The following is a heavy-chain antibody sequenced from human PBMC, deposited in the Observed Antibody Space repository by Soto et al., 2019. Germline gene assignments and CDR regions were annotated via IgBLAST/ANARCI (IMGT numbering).Heavy chain of an antibody. D-gene: IGHD3-3*01. Sequence: SETLSLTCAVSGGSISSSNWWSWVRQPPGKGQEWIGEIYHSGSTNYNPSLKSRVTISVDKSKNQFSLKLSSVTAADTAVYYCARKGIFRRGYGMDVWGQGTTVTVSS. CDR2: IYHSGST. CDR1: GGSISSSNW. V-gene: IGHV4-4*02. J-gene: IGHJ6*02. CDR3: ARKGIFRRGYGMDV.